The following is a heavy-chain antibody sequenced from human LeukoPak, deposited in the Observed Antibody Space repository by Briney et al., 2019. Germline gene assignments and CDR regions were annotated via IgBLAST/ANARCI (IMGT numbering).Heavy chain of an antibody. V-gene: IGHV1-2*02. D-gene: IGHD4-23*01. CDR1: GYTFTGYY. CDR2: INPNSSVT. CDR3: ARERGGNSPFDS. Sequence: ASVKVSCKTSGYTFTGYYMHLVRQAPGQGLEWMGWINPNSSVTNYAQRFQGRVTMTRDTSISAAYMELRWLTSDDTAVYYCARERGGNSPFDSWGQGTLVTVSS. J-gene: IGHJ4*02.